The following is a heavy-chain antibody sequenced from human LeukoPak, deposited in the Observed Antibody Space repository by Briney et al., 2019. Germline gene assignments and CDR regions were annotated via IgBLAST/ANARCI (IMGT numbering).Heavy chain of an antibody. J-gene: IGHJ4*02. CDR1: GYTFTDYY. D-gene: IGHD1-26*01. CDR2: INPNSGCT. CDR3: AAYSGSYGGSFDY. Sequence: ASVKVSCKASGYTFTDYYMNWVRQAPGQGLEWMGWINPNSGCTNSAQKFQGRVTMTRDTSISTAYMELNRLTSDDTAVYYCAAYSGSYGGSFDYWGQGTLVTVSS. V-gene: IGHV1-2*02.